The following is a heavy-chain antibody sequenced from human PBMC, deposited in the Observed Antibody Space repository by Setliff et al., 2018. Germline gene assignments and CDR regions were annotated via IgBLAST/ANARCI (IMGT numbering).Heavy chain of an antibody. CDR3: ARMSGFLDIDV. J-gene: IGHJ6*04. V-gene: IGHV4-61*09. D-gene: IGHD3-3*01. CDR1: GGSIGNTFYY. Sequence: PSETLSLTCAVSGGSIGNTFYYWTWIRQPAGKGLEWIGQIYTIWSTNYNPSLQSRVTISVDTSKNQFSLQLSSVTAADTAVYYCARMSGFLDIDVWGKGTTVTVSS. CDR2: IYTIWST.